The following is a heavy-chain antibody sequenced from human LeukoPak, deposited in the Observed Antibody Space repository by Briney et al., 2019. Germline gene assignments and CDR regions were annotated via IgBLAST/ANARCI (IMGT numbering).Heavy chain of an antibody. V-gene: IGHV3-23*01. J-gene: IGHJ4*02. CDR3: AKEGIGYTSSWYPLLDY. CDR1: GFTFSSYA. CDR2: ISGSDSRT. D-gene: IGHD6-13*01. Sequence: GWSLRLSCAASGFTFSSYAMSWVRQAPGKGLEWVSTISGSDSRTYYADSVKGRFTISRDNLKSTLYLQMNSLRAEDTAVYYCAKEGIGYTSSWYPLLDYWGQGTLVTVSS.